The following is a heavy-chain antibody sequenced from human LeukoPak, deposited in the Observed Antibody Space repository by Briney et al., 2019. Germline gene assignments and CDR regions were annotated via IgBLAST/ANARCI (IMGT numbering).Heavy chain of an antibody. V-gene: IGHV1-2*06. Sequence: ASVKVSCKASGYTFTRYYMHWVRQAPGQGLEWMGRINPNSGGTNYAQKFQGRVTMTRDTSISTAYMELSRLRSDDTAVYYCARARSLWFGDHTNYYFDYWGQGTLVTVSS. CDR1: GYTFTRYY. CDR2: INPNSGGT. CDR3: ARARSLWFGDHTNYYFDY. J-gene: IGHJ4*02. D-gene: IGHD3-10*01.